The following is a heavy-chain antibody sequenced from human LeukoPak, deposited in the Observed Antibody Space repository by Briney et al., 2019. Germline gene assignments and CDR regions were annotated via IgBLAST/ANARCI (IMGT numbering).Heavy chain of an antibody. CDR1: GYAFTTYD. Sequence: ALVKVSCKASGYAFTTYDITWVRQAPGQRLEWMGWMTPNSGDTAYAEIFQDRVTMTSDTTTNTAYLELRSLTSEDTAIYYCTRGALEGDFFDPWGQGTLVTVSS. J-gene: IGHJ5*02. CDR2: MTPNSGDT. V-gene: IGHV1-8*01. CDR3: TRGALEGDFFDP. D-gene: IGHD1-26*01.